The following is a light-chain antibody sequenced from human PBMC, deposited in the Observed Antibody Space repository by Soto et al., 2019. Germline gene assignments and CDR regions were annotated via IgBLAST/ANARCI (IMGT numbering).Light chain of an antibody. Sequence: EVVMRQYPATRSVSPWEGSALSFGASQGIGDTLAWYQHKPGQTPRLLIYDTSTRATGVPARFSGSRSGTEFTLTINSLQSEDFAVYYCQRYNNWPLTFGGGTKVDIK. CDR1: QGIGDT. CDR2: DTS. V-gene: IGKV3-15*01. J-gene: IGKJ4*01. CDR3: QRYNNWPLT.